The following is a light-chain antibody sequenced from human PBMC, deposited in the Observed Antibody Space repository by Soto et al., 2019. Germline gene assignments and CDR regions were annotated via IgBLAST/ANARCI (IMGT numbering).Light chain of an antibody. Sequence: QSVLTQPASVSGSPGQSITISCTGTSSDIGNYDFVSWYQQVPGTAPKAMIYEVSSRPSGVSNRFSGSKSGNTASLTISGLQAEDEAYYYCSSYTSSSTLNVVFGGGTKLTVL. CDR1: SSDIGNYDF. CDR3: SSYTSSSTLNVV. CDR2: EVS. V-gene: IGLV2-14*01. J-gene: IGLJ2*01.